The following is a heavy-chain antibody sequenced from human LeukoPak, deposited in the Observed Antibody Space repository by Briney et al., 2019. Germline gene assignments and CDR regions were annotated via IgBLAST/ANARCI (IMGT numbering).Heavy chain of an antibody. D-gene: IGHD2-2*01. J-gene: IGHJ4*02. Sequence: PGGSLRLSCAASGVSFNTYGMHWVRQAPRQGLEWVAFIRYDGSYKYYAVSVKGRFTISRDNSKNTLYLQMNSLRADDTAVYYCAKVRYQLLIDYWGQGTLVTVSS. CDR2: IRYDGSYK. CDR3: AKVRYQLLIDY. CDR1: GVSFNTYG. V-gene: IGHV3-30*02.